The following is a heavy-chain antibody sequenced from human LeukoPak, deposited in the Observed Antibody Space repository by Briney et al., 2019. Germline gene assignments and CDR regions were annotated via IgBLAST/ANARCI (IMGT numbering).Heavy chain of an antibody. Sequence: PGGSLRLSCAASGFTFSSYGMHWVRQAPGKGLEWVAVISYDGSNKYYADSVKGRFTISRDNSKNTLYLQMNSLRAEDTAVYYCAKDGGVLRFLEWLPHNSYYYGMDVWGQGTTVTVSS. CDR3: AKDGGVLRFLEWLPHNSYYYGMDV. V-gene: IGHV3-30*18. CDR1: GFTFSSYG. CDR2: ISYDGSNK. D-gene: IGHD3-3*01. J-gene: IGHJ6*02.